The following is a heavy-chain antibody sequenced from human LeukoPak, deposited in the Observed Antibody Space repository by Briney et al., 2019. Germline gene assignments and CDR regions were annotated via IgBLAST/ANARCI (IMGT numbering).Heavy chain of an antibody. CDR2: IRYDGSNK. CDR3: ARLPGFGESC. V-gene: IGHV3-30*02. J-gene: IGHJ4*02. CDR1: GFTFSSYG. D-gene: IGHD3-10*01. Sequence: GGSLRLSCAASGFTFSSYGMHWVRHAPGKGLELVAFIRYDGSNKYYADSVKGRFTISRDNSKNTLYLQMNSLRAEDTAVYYCARLPGFGESCWGQGTLVTVSS.